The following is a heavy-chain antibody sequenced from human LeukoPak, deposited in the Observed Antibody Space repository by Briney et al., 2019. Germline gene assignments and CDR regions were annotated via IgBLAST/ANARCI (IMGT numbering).Heavy chain of an antibody. D-gene: IGHD3-16*02. CDR2: IYHSGST. Sequence: PSETLSLTCAVSGGSISSSNWWSWVRQPPGKGLEWIGEIYHSGSTNYNPSLKSRVTISVDTSKNQFSLKLSSVTAADTAVYYCARGDYDYVWGSYRYIPTSFDYWGQGTLVTVSS. V-gene: IGHV4-4*02. J-gene: IGHJ4*02. CDR3: ARGDYDYVWGSYRYIPTSFDY. CDR1: GGSISSSNW.